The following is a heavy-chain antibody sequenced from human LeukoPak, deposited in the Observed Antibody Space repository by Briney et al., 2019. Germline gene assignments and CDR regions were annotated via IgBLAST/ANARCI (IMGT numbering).Heavy chain of an antibody. CDR1: GFTFDDYG. D-gene: IGHD5-12*01. J-gene: IGHJ4*02. V-gene: IGHV3-21*01. Sequence: GGSLRLSCAASGFTFDDYGMSWVRQAPGKGLEWVSSISSSSSYIYYADSVKGRLTISRDNAKNSLYLQMNSLRAEDTAVYYCARAGVATGKWGQGTLVTVSS. CDR2: ISSSSSYI. CDR3: ARAGVATGK.